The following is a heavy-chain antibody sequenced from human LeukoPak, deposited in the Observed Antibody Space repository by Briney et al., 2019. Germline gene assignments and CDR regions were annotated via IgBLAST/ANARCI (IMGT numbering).Heavy chain of an antibody. V-gene: IGHV3-21*01. Sequence: PGGSLRLSCAASRFTFSSFNMNWVRQTPGKGLEWVSSISSRQNDVQYADSLEGRFTISRDSAKNSLYLQMNTLRAEDTAVYFCAREVGSGWNYFDLWGQGTLVTVSS. CDR2: ISSRQNDV. J-gene: IGHJ4*02. CDR3: AREVGSGWNYFDL. CDR1: RFTFSSFN. D-gene: IGHD6-19*01.